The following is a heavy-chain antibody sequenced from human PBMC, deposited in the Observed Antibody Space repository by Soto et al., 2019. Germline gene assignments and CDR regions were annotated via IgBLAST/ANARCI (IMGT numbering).Heavy chain of an antibody. D-gene: IGHD4-17*01. CDR1: GFTLSNYA. J-gene: IGHJ4*02. V-gene: IGHV3-23*01. CDR3: AKAISTVTKYCFDS. CDR2: LSAGGATT. Sequence: EVQLLESGGGLVQPGGSLRLSCAASGFTLSNYAMNWVRQAPGKGLEWVSTLSAGGATTYYADSVKGRFTISRDNSKNTLYLQTDSLRSEETAVYYTAKAISTVTKYCFDSWGQGTLVTVSS.